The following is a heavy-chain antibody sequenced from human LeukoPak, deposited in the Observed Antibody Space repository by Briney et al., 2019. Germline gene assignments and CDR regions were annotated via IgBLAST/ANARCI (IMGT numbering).Heavy chain of an antibody. CDR3: ARADLPLVVPAAMIDY. J-gene: IGHJ4*02. Sequence: ASVTVSCKASGYTFTGYYMHWVRQAPGQGLEWMGWINPNSGGTNYAQKFQGRVTMTRDTSISTAYMELSRLRSDDTAVYYCARADLPLVVPAAMIDYWGQGTLVTVSS. CDR2: INPNSGGT. V-gene: IGHV1-2*02. D-gene: IGHD2-2*01. CDR1: GYTFTGYY.